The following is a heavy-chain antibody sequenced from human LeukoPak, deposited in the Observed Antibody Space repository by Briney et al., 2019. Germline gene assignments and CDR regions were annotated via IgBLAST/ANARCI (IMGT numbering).Heavy chain of an antibody. D-gene: IGHD2-2*01. CDR1: GFTFSNAW. J-gene: IGHJ4*02. CDR2: IKSKTDGGTR. Sequence: GGSLRLSCAASGFTFSNAWMSWVRQAPGKGLEWVGRIKSKTDGGTRDYAAPVKGRFTISRDDSKNTLYLQMNGLRVEDTAVYYCAHGYANGWSPDYWGQGTQVTVSS. V-gene: IGHV3-15*01. CDR3: AHGYANGWSPDY.